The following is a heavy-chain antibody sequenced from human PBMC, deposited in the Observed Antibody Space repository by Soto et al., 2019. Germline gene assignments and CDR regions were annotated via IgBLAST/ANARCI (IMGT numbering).Heavy chain of an antibody. CDR3: ARDSYYYDSSGYQPRANYGMDV. D-gene: IGHD3-22*01. CDR1: GGSVSSGSSY. CDR2: IYYSGST. Sequence: SETLSLTCTVSGGSVSSGSSYWSWIRQPAGKGPERIGYIYYSGSTNYNPSLKSRVTISVDTSKNQFSLKLSSVTAADTAVYYCARDSYYYDSSGYQPRANYGMDVWGQGTTVT. V-gene: IGHV4-61*01. J-gene: IGHJ6*02.